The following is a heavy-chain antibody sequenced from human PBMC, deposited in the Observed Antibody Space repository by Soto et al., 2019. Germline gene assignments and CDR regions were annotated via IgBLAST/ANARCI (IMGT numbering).Heavy chain of an antibody. CDR2: IYYSGST. CDR3: ARRLSSSYDY. D-gene: IGHD6-6*01. V-gene: IGHV4-31*03. CDR1: GGSISSGGYY. J-gene: IGHJ4*02. Sequence: SETLSLTCTVSGGSISSGGYYWSWIRQHPGKGLEWIGYIYYSGSTYYNPSLKSRVTISVDTSKNQFSLKLSSVTAADTAVYYCARRLSSSYDYWGQGTLVTVSS.